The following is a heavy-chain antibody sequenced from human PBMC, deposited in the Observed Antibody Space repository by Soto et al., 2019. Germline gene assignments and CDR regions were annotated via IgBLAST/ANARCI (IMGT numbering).Heavy chain of an antibody. J-gene: IGHJ5*02. Sequence: QVQLQESGPGLVKPSQTLSLTCTVSGGSIRSGGYYWSWIRQHPGKGLEWIGYIYYSGSTYYNPSHKSRVTISVDTSKNLSSLKLSPGTAADTGVYCCARAVDCSGGSCYERDWFDPWGQGTLVAVSS. CDR2: IYYSGST. CDR3: ARAVDCSGGSCYERDWFDP. D-gene: IGHD2-15*01. V-gene: IGHV4-31*03. CDR1: GGSIRSGGYY.